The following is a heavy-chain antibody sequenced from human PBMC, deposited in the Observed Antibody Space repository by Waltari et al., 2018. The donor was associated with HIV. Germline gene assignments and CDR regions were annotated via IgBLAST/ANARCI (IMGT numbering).Heavy chain of an antibody. D-gene: IGHD6-19*01. CDR3: ASSYSSGWVYWYFDL. CDR2: IIPILGIA. J-gene: IGHJ2*01. Sequence: QVQLVQSGAEVKKPGSSVKVSCKASAGTFSSYAISWVRPAPGQGLEWMGRIIPILGIANYAQKFQCRVTITADKSTSTAYMELSSLRAEDTAVYYCASSYSSGWVYWYFDLWGRGTLVTVSS. CDR1: AGTFSSYA. V-gene: IGHV1-69*04.